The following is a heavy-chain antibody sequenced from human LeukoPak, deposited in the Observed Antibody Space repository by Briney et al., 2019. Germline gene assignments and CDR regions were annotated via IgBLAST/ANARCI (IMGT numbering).Heavy chain of an antibody. J-gene: IGHJ3*02. D-gene: IGHD5-18*01. CDR3: ARQTQLWFPVAFDI. CDR2: IIPIFGTA. V-gene: IGHV1-69*06. Sequence: SVKVSCKASGGTFSSYAISWVRQAPGQGLEWMGGIIPIFGTANYAQKFQGRVTITADKSTSTAYMELSSLRSEDTAVYYCARQTQLWFPVAFDIWGQGTMVTVSS. CDR1: GGTFSSYA.